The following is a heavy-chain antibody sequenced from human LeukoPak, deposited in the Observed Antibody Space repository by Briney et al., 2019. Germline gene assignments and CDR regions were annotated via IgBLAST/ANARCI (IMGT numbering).Heavy chain of an antibody. V-gene: IGHV1-46*01. CDR2: ITPSGGST. Sequence: ASVKVSCKASGYTFTSYYMHWVRQAPGQGLEWMGIITPSGGSTTFAQKFQGRVTMTRDASTSTVYLELSSLRSEDTAVYYCARSRSSGWHDFWGQGTLVIVSS. CDR1: GYTFTSYY. D-gene: IGHD6-19*01. J-gene: IGHJ4*02. CDR3: ARSRSSGWHDF.